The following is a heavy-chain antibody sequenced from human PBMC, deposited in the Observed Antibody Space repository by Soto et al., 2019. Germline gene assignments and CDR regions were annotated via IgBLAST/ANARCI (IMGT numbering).Heavy chain of an antibody. V-gene: IGHV2-5*02. CDR3: AHTQAGPFRQDPFDL. D-gene: IGHD6-13*01. Sequence: QIALRESGPTLVKPTQTLTLTCSFSAFSVRTSGVGVGWIRQPPGKALEWLALIHWDDDKRYSPSLKSRLTIXXDXSXXQLVLTMTNMDPVDTATYYCAHTQAGPFRQDPFDLWGQRILVTVSS. CDR2: IHWDDDK. J-gene: IGHJ4*02. CDR1: AFSVRTSGVG.